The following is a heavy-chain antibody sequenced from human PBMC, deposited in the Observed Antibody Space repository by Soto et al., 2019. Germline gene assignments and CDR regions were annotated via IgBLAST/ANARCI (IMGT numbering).Heavy chain of an antibody. CDR1: GFTFRNYA. CDR3: AKDGVARNGDWDWFDP. J-gene: IGHJ5*02. D-gene: IGHD6-19*01. V-gene: IGHV3-23*01. CDR2: IHGEGAGT. Sequence: EVQLLESGGGLVQPGGSVRLSCAASGFTFRNYAMTWVRQAPGKGLEWVSSIHGEGAGTYYADSVKGRFTVSRDESKETLYLQMSSLRVHDTAVYYCAKDGVARNGDWDWFDPWGQGTLVTVAS.